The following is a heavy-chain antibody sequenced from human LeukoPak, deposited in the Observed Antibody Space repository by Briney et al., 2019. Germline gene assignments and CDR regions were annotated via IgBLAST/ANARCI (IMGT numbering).Heavy chain of an antibody. CDR3: ARDQYDFWSGLRRSANFNWFDP. CDR2: ISYDGSNK. Sequence: GGSLRLSCAASGFTFSSYAMHWARQAPGKGLEWVAVISYDGSNKYYADSVKGRFTISRDNSKNTLYLQMNSLRAEDTAVYYCARDQYDFWSGLRRSANFNWFDPWGQGTLVTVSS. V-gene: IGHV3-30*04. CDR1: GFTFSSYA. D-gene: IGHD3-3*01. J-gene: IGHJ5*02.